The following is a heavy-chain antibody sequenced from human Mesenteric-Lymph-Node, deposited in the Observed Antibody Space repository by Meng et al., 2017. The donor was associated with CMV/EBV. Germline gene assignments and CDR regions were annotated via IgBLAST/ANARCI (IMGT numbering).Heavy chain of an antibody. D-gene: IGHD3-22*01. CDR3: ARGAYYDSSAYLTYWFDP. V-gene: IGHV1-69*05. CDR1: TVSSYA. Sequence: TVSSYAISWVRQAPGQGLEWMGGIIPIFGTANYAQKFQGRVTITTDESTSTAYMELSSLRSEDTAVYYCARGAYYDSSAYLTYWFDPWGQGILVTVSS. J-gene: IGHJ5*02. CDR2: IIPIFGTA.